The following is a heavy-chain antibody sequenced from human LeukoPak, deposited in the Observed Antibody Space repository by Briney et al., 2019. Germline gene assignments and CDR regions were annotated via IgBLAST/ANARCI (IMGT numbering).Heavy chain of an antibody. Sequence: PGGSLRLSCAASGFTFRSYAMSWVRQAPGEGLEWVSGITGNSDSTYYPNSVKGRFTISRDNSKNTLYLQMDSLRAEDTAVYYCAHWGSSGPFDYWGQGTLVTVSS. J-gene: IGHJ4*02. CDR2: ITGNSDST. D-gene: IGHD6-6*01. V-gene: IGHV3-23*01. CDR1: GFTFRSYA. CDR3: AHWGSSGPFDY.